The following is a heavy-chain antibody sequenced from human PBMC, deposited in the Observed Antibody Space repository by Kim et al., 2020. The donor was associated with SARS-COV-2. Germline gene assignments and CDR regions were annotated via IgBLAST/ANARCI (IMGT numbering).Heavy chain of an antibody. D-gene: IGHD6-13*01. Sequence: YADSVKGRFTISRDNAKNSLYLQMNSLRAEDTAVYYCARDKEQQLVHFDYWGQGTLVTVSS. J-gene: IGHJ4*02. CDR3: ARDKEQQLVHFDY. V-gene: IGHV3-11*04.